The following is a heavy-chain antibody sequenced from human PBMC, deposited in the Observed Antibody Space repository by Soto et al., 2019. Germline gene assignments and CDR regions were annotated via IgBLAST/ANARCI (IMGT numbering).Heavy chain of an antibody. CDR3: ARDRGYDFWSGYYAY. D-gene: IGHD3-3*01. CDR1: GYSISSGYY. J-gene: IGHJ4*02. Sequence: SETLSLTCAVSGYSISSGYYWGWIRQPPGKGLEWIGTIYHSGSTYYNPSLKSRVTISVDTAKNQFSLKLSSVTAADTAVYYCARDRGYDFWSGYYAYWGQGTLVTVSS. CDR2: IYHSGST. V-gene: IGHV4-38-2*02.